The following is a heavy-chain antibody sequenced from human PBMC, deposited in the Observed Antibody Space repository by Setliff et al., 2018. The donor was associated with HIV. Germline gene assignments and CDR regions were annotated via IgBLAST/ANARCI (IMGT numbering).Heavy chain of an antibody. V-gene: IGHV1-18*01. J-gene: IGHJ5*02. CDR1: GYTFTSYG. CDR2: ISDYNSNT. Sequence: GASVKVSCKASGYTFTSYGLSWVRQAPGQGLEWMGRISDYNSNTEYAQKLQGRVTMTKDTSTSTAYMELRSLRPDDTAVYFCARRADWFDLWGQGTLVTVSS. CDR3: ARRADWFDL.